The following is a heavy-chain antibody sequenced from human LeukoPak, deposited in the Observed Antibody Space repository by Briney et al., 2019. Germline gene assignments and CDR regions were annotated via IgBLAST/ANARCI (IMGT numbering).Heavy chain of an antibody. CDR2: HYYNGVT. Sequence: SETLSLTCSVSGDSISSGSYLWGWIRLPPGKGLEWIGDHYYNGVTSYNPSLKSRVTISVDTSTNQFSLILTSVTAADTAVYYCARRQYGSSRADHWGQGTLVTVSS. D-gene: IGHD6-13*01. J-gene: IGHJ4*02. V-gene: IGHV4-39*01. CDR1: GDSISSGSYL. CDR3: ARRQYGSSRADH.